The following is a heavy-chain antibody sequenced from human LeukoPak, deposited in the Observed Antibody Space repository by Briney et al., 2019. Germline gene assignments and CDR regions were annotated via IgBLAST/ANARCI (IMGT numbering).Heavy chain of an antibody. Sequence: GGSLRLSCAASGFTFSSYAMHWVRQAPGKGLEWVAVISYDGSNKYYADSVKGRFTISRDNSKNTLYLQMNSLRAEGTAVYYCARDDSSGYYYPYWGQGTLVTVSS. CDR1: GFTFSSYA. V-gene: IGHV3-30-3*01. D-gene: IGHD3-22*01. J-gene: IGHJ4*02. CDR2: ISYDGSNK. CDR3: ARDDSSGYYYPY.